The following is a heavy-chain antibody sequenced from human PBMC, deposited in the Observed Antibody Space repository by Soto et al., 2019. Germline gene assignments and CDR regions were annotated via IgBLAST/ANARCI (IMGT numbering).Heavy chain of an antibody. CDR1: GGSVSSGNYY. J-gene: IGHJ6*02. CDR3: ARDSYNWNDYYHDGMDV. V-gene: IGHV4-61*01. CDR2: VYYSGST. D-gene: IGHD1-1*01. Sequence: PSETLSLTCTVSGGSVSSGNYYWSWIRQPPGKGLEWIGYVYYSGSTNYSPSLKSRVTMSVDTSKNQFSLRLSYVTAADTAVYYCARDSYNWNDYYHDGMDVWGQGTTVTVSS.